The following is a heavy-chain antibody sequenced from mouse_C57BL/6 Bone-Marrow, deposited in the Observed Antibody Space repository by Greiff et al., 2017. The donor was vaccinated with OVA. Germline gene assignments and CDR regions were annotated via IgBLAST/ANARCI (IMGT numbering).Heavy chain of an antibody. V-gene: IGHV1-18*01. D-gene: IGHD1-1*01. J-gene: IGHJ1*03. CDR1: GYTFTDYN. Sequence: VQLQQSGPELVKPGASVKIPCKASGYTFTDYNMDWVKQSHGKSLEWIGDINPNNGGTIYNQKFKGKATLTVDKSSSTAYMELRSLTSEYTAVSYCAFLYYYGSGYFDVWGTGTTVTVSS. CDR2: INPNNGGT. CDR3: AFLYYYGSGYFDV.